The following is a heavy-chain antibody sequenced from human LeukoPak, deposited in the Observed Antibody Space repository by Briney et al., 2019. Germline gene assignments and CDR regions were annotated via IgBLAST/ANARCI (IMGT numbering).Heavy chain of an antibody. J-gene: IGHJ5*02. CDR1: GGSFSSYA. Sequence: SVKVSCKASGGSFSSYAISWVRQAPGQGLEWMGRIIPILGIANYAQKFQGRVTITADKSTSTAYMELSSLRSEDTAVYYCARHDIVVVPAVKDWFDPWGQGTLVTVSS. V-gene: IGHV1-69*04. CDR2: IIPILGIA. CDR3: ARHDIVVVPAVKDWFDP. D-gene: IGHD2-2*01.